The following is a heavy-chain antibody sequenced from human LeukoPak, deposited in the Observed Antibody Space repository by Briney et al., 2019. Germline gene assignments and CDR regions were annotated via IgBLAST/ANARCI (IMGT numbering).Heavy chain of an antibody. J-gene: IGHJ3*02. CDR3: AIIHPNDYGDPVDAFDI. V-gene: IGHV5-51*01. CDR1: GYSFTSYW. D-gene: IGHD4-17*01. Sequence: GESLKISCKGSGYSFTSYWIGWVRQMPGKGLEWMGIIYPGDSDTRYSPSFQGQVTISADKSISTAYPQWSSLKASDTAMYYCAIIHPNDYGDPVDAFDIWGQGTMVTVSS. CDR2: IYPGDSDT.